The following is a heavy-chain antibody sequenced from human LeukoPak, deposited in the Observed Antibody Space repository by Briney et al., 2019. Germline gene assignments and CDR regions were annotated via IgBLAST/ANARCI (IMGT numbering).Heavy chain of an antibody. CDR2: INWNGGST. D-gene: IGHD3-10*02. CDR3: AELGITMIGGV. V-gene: IGHV3-20*04. Sequence: GGSLRLSCAASGFTFDDYDMSWVRQVPGKGLEWVCGINWNGGSTAYADSVKGRFTISRDNAKNSLYLQMNSLRAEDTAVYYCAELGITMIGGVWGKGTTVTISS. CDR1: GFTFDDYD. J-gene: IGHJ6*04.